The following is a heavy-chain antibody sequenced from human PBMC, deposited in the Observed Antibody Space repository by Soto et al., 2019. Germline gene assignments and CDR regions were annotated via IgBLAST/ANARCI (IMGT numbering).Heavy chain of an antibody. CDR1: GFTFSSYA. J-gene: IGHJ4*02. V-gene: IGHV3-23*01. D-gene: IGHD2-15*01. Sequence: DVQLLESGGGLVQPEGSLRLSCAASGFTFSSYAMGWVRQGPGKGLEWVAVVSIGGSTHYADSVRGRFTISRDNSKNTLSLQTNSLTGEDTAVYFCAKRRGAGGHFDYWGQGALVTVSS. CDR3: AKRRGAGGHFDY. CDR2: VSIGGST.